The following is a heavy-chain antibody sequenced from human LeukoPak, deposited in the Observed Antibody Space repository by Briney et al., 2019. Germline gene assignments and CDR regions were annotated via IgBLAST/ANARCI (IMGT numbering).Heavy chain of an antibody. CDR2: ISYDGSNK. Sequence: GRSLRLSCAASGFTFSSYAMHWVRQAPGKGLEWVAVISYDGSNKYYADSVKGRFTISRDNSKNTLYLQMNSLRAEDTAVYYCARGSYSYGHVTLDYWGQGILVTVSS. D-gene: IGHD5-18*01. CDR1: GFTFSSYA. CDR3: ARGSYSYGHVTLDY. V-gene: IGHV3-30*04. J-gene: IGHJ4*02.